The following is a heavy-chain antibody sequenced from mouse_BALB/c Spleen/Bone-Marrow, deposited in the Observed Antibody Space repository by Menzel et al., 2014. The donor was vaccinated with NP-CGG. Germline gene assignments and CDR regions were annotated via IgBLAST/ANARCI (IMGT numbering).Heavy chain of an antibody. CDR2: INPGSGGT. CDR3: ARRNRDNYAMDY. V-gene: IGHV1-54*01. CDR1: GHAFTNYL. Sequence: QVQLQQSGAELVRPGTSVKVSCKASGHAFTNYLLEWVKQRPGQGLEWIGVINPGSGGTKYNEKFKGKATLTVDKSSSTAYMQPSSLTSDDSAVYFCARRNRDNYAMDYWGQGTSVTVSS. J-gene: IGHJ4*01.